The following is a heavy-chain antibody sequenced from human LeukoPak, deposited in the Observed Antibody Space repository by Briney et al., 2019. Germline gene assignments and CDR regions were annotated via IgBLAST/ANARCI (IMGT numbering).Heavy chain of an antibody. CDR3: ARGGSIAARTYYYYYMDV. Sequence: SETLSLTCAVYGGSFSGYYWSWIRQPPGKGPEWIGDINHSGSTNYNPSLKSRVTISVDTSKNQFSLKLSSVTAADTAVYYCARGGSIAARTYYYYYMDVWGKGTTVTVSS. D-gene: IGHD6-6*01. V-gene: IGHV4-34*01. CDR1: GGSFSGYY. J-gene: IGHJ6*03. CDR2: INHSGST.